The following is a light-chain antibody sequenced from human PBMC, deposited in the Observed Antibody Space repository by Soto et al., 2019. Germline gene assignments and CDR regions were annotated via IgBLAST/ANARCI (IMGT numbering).Light chain of an antibody. CDR3: QQRSNWPLLT. CDR2: ATS. Sequence: IVLTQSPATLSLSPGERATLSCRASQSVSSRYLAWYQQKPGQAPRLLIYATSSRATGIPARFSGSGSGTDFTLTISSLEPEDFAVYYCQQRSNWPLLTFGGGTKVDIK. V-gene: IGKV3-11*01. J-gene: IGKJ4*01. CDR1: QSVSSRY.